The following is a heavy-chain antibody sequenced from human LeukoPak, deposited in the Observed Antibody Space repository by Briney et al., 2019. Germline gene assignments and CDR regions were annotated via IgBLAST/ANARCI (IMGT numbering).Heavy chain of an antibody. CDR2: IYYSGST. CDR1: GGXIXSYL. V-gene: IGHV4-59*01. D-gene: IGHD1-26*01. Sequence: PSETLSLTCTVSGGXIXSYLWXWXXXPPGXXXXXIGYIYYSGSTNYNPSLKSRVTILVDTSKNQFSLKVSSVTAADTAVYYCARGQYSGSCFDNWGQGSLATVSS. J-gene: IGHJ4*02. CDR3: ARGQYSGSCFDN.